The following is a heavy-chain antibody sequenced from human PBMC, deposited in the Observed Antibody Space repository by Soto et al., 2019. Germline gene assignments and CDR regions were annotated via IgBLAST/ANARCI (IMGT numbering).Heavy chain of an antibody. Sequence: QVQLVESGGGVVQPGRSLRLSCAASGFTFSSYGMHWVRQAPGKGLEWVAVIWYDGSNKYYADSVKGRFTISRDNSKNTLYLQMNSLRAEDTAVYYCARDTYCSGGSCYPYYYYYGMDVWGPGTTVTVSS. J-gene: IGHJ6*02. CDR1: GFTFSSYG. D-gene: IGHD2-15*01. CDR2: IWYDGSNK. CDR3: ARDTYCSGGSCYPYYYYYGMDV. V-gene: IGHV3-33*01.